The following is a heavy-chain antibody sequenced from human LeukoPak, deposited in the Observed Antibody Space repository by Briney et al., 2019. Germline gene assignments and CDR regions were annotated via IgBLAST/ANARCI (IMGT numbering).Heavy chain of an antibody. V-gene: IGHV4-34*01. D-gene: IGHD3-10*01. CDR2: INHSGST. Sequence: SETLSLTCAVYGGSFSGCYWSWIRQPPGKGLEWIGEINHSGSTNYNPSLKSRVTISVDTSKNQFSLKLSSVTAADTAVYYCARDHITMVRGGTGFDYWGQGTLVTVSS. J-gene: IGHJ4*02. CDR1: GGSFSGCY. CDR3: ARDHITMVRGGTGFDY.